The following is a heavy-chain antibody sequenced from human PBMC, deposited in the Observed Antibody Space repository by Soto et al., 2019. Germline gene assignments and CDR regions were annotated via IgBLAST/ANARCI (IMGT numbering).Heavy chain of an antibody. Sequence: GGSLRLSCAASGFTFSSYAMSWVRQAPGKGLEWVSFISGSGDSTFSAHSVKGRFTISRDNSKDTLYLQMNSLRAEDTAVYYCAKGGVPSSYSHSDYWGQGILVTVSS. CDR3: AKGGVPSSYSHSDY. CDR2: ISGSGDST. V-gene: IGHV3-23*01. D-gene: IGHD2-15*01. CDR1: GFTFSSYA. J-gene: IGHJ4*02.